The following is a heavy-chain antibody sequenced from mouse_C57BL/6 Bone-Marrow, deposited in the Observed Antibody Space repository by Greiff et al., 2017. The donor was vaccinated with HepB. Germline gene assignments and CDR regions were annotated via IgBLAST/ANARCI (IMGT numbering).Heavy chain of an antibody. J-gene: IGHJ4*01. CDR3: ARGWGWLNAMDY. CDR1: GFTFSDYG. V-gene: IGHV5-17*01. Sequence: EVMLVESGGGLVKPGGSLKLSCAASGFTFSDYGMHWVRQAPEKGLEWVAYISSGSSTIYYADTVKGRFTISRDNAKNTLFLQMTRLRSEDTAMYYCARGWGWLNAMDYWGQGTSVTVSS. D-gene: IGHD2-3*01. CDR2: ISSGSSTI.